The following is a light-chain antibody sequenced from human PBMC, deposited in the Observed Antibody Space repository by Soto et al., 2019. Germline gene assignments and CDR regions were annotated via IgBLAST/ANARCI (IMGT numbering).Light chain of an antibody. CDR1: QSVSSSY. CDR3: QQYGSSPYT. Sequence: EIALTQSPGTLSLSPGERATLSCRASQSVSSSYLAWYQQKPGQAPRLLIYGASSRATGIPDRFSGSGSGTDFTLTISRLEPEDFAVYYCQQYGSSPYTFGQGTKLEIK. J-gene: IGKJ2*01. CDR2: GAS. V-gene: IGKV3-20*01.